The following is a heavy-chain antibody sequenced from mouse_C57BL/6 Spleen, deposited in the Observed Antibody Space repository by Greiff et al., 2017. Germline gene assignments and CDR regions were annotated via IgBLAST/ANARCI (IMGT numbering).Heavy chain of an antibody. Sequence: VQLQQSGPELVKPGASVKISCKPSGYTFTDYYMNWVKQSHGKSLEWIGDINPNNGGTSYNQKFKGKATLTVDKSSSTAYMELRSLTSEDSAVYYCARHGLLVPDYWGQGTTLTVSS. J-gene: IGHJ2*01. CDR2: INPNNGGT. V-gene: IGHV1-26*01. CDR3: ARHGLLVPDY. CDR1: GYTFTDYY. D-gene: IGHD2-3*01.